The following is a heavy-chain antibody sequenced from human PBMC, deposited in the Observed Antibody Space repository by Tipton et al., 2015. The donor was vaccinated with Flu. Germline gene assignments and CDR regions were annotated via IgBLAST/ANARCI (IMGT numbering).Heavy chain of an antibody. D-gene: IGHD2-2*02. CDR3: AMFPDTPPFDY. CDR2: IIPIFGTA. CDR1: GYTFTSYG. V-gene: IGHV1-69*13. Sequence: QLVQSGAEVKKPGASVKVSCKASGYTFTSYGISWVRQAPGQGLEWMGGIIPIFGTANYAQKFQGRVTITADESTSTAYMELSSLRSEDTAVYYCAMFPDTPPFDYWGQGTLVTVSS. J-gene: IGHJ4*02.